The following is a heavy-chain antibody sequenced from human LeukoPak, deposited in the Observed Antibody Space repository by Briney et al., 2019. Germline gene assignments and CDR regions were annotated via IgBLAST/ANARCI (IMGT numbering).Heavy chain of an antibody. Sequence: GGSLRLSCAASGFTFYNYDMHWVRQAPGKGLEWVSAITGSGDDTFYADSVKGRFTISRDNSRNTLYLQMNSLRAEDTAVYNCVKGSKTSRPYYFDYWGQGALVTVSS. CDR1: GFTFYNYD. V-gene: IGHV3-23*01. CDR2: ITGSGDDT. J-gene: IGHJ4*02. CDR3: VKGSKTSRPYYFDY.